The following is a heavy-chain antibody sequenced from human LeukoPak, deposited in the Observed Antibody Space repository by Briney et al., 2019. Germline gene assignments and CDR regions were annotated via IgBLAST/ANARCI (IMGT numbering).Heavy chain of an antibody. V-gene: IGHV4-4*02. Sequence: SETLSLTCAVSGASISKTNWWSWVRQPPGKGLEWIGEIYHSGKTNYNPSLKSRVTISVDKSKNQISLKLSSVTAADTAVYYCARDSRGRVRGVITYYFDYWGQGTLVTVSS. D-gene: IGHD3-10*01. CDR2: IYHSGKT. CDR3: ARDSRGRVRGVITYYFDY. CDR1: GASISKTNW. J-gene: IGHJ4*02.